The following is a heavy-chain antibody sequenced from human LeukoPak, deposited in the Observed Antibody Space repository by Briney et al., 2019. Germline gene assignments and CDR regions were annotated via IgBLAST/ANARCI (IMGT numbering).Heavy chain of an antibody. CDR1: AYTFSNYG. V-gene: IGHV1-18*01. Sequence: ASVKVSCKTSAYTFSNYGFNWVRQAPGQGLEWMGWISAYNGNTKYAQRFQGRFTMTTDTSTSTAYMELRSLTSDATAVYYCARDLDGSGSYYTDYWGQGTLVTVSS. D-gene: IGHD3-10*01. CDR3: ARDLDGSGSYYTDY. CDR2: ISAYNGNT. J-gene: IGHJ4*02.